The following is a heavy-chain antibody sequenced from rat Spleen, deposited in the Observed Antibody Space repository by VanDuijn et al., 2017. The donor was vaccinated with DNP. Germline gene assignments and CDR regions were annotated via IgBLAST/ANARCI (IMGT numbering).Heavy chain of an antibody. CDR1: GFTFSDNY. CDR2: ISPSGGST. D-gene: IGHD1-4*01. J-gene: IGHJ2*01. V-gene: IGHV5-27*01. Sequence: EVQLVESGGGLVQPGRSLKLSCAASGFTFSDNYMAWVRQASTKGLEWVASISPSGGSTYYRDSVKGRFTISRNNAKSTLYRQMDSLRSDDTATYYCAGRPPPTRGPFDYWGQGIMVTVSS. CDR3: AGRPPPTRGPFDY.